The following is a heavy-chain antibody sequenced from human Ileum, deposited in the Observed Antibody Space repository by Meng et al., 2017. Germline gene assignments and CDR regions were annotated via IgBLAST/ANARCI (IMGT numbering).Heavy chain of an antibody. Sequence: GLLKAFGSPSPPLACSGGSFSGYYRSLIPQPPGKGLEWIGEINHSGSTNYNPSLKSRVTISVDTSKNQFSLKLSSVTAADTAVYYCARGRGLIWFGEWFDPWGQGTLVTVSS. J-gene: IGHJ5*02. CDR1: GGSFSGYY. V-gene: IGHV4-34*01. D-gene: IGHD3-10*01. CDR3: ARGRGLIWFGEWFDP. CDR2: INHSGST.